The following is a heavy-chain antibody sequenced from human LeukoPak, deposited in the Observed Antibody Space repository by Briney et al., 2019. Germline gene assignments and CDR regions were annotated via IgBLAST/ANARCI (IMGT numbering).Heavy chain of an antibody. V-gene: IGHV3-23*01. CDR3: AKADDYYDSRQRDY. Sequence: GGSLRLSCAASRFTFSSYAMSWVRQAPGKGLEWVSTISGSGGSTYYADSVKGRFTISRDNSKNTVFLQMNSLRAEDTAIYYCAKADDYYDSRQRDYWGQGTLVTVSS. J-gene: IGHJ4*02. CDR1: RFTFSSYA. CDR2: ISGSGGST. D-gene: IGHD3-22*01.